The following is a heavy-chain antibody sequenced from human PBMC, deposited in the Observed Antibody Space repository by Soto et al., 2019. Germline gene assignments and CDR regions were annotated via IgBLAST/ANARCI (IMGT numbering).Heavy chain of an antibody. Sequence: EVHLVESGGGLVQPGGSLRLSCAASGFTFSSYWMHWVRQVPGKGLVWVSRIKSDGSSTNYADSVEGRFTISRDNAKNALYLPMNSLRAEATSVYFCACRPWCGYVCDLWGQGTLVTVSS. CDR1: GFTFSSYW. V-gene: IGHV3-74*01. CDR3: ACRPWCGYVCDL. CDR2: IKSDGSST. D-gene: IGHD3-3*01. J-gene: IGHJ5*02.